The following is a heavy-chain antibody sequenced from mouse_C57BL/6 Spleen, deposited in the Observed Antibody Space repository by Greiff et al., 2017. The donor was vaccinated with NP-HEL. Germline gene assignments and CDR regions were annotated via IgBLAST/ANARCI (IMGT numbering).Heavy chain of an antibody. CDR3: ASPLYYGNPAWFAY. J-gene: IGHJ3*01. CDR1: GFTFTDYN. Sequence: EVQLQQSGPELVKPGASVKLSCKASGFTFTDYNMHWVKQSHGKSLEWIGYINPNNGGTSYNQKFKGKATLTVNKSSSTAYMELRSLTSEDSAVYYCASPLYYGNPAWFAYWGQGTLVTVSA. D-gene: IGHD2-1*01. V-gene: IGHV1-22*01. CDR2: INPNNGGT.